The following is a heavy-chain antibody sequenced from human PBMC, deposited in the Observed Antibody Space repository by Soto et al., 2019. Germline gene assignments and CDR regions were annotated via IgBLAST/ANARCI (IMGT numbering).Heavy chain of an antibody. V-gene: IGHV3-74*01. Sequence: EVQLVESGGDLVQRGGSLRLSCAASGFPFSSYWMHWVRHTPGKGLDWVARISGDGVKTYYADSVTGRFTVSRDNAKSTLFLQISGLRAEDTAVYYCAREYYGLLTGYDTDYWGQGTLVSVSS. CDR2: ISGDGVKT. CDR1: GFPFSSYW. J-gene: IGHJ4*02. CDR3: AREYYGLLTGYDTDY. D-gene: IGHD3-9*01.